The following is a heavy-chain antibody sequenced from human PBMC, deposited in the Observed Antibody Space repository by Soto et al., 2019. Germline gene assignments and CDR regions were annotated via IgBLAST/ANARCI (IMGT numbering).Heavy chain of an antibody. D-gene: IGHD3-3*01. CDR2: INAGNGNT. J-gene: IGHJ6*03. CDR1: GYTFTSYA. V-gene: IGHV1-3*01. Sequence: GASVKVSCKASGYTFTSYAMHWVRQAPGQRLEWMGWINAGNGNTKYSQKFQGRVTITRDTSASTAYMELSSLRSEDTAVYYCARDIRRFLEWLPPRLHYMDVWGKGTTVTVSS. CDR3: ARDIRRFLEWLPPRLHYMDV.